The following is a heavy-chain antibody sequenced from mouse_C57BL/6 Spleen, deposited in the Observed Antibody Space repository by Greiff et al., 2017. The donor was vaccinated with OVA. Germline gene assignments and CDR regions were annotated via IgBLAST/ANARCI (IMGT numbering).Heavy chain of an antibody. J-gene: IGHJ1*03. CDR2: IYPGDGDT. V-gene: IGHV1-82*01. D-gene: IGHD1-1*01. CDR1: GYAFSSSW. Sequence: VQRVESGPELVKPGASVKISCKASGYAFSSSWMNWVKQRPGKGLEWIGRIYPGDGDTNYNGKFKGKATLTADKSSSTAYMQLSSLTSEDSSVYFCARWGTTVVATDWYFDVWGTGTTVTVSS. CDR3: ARWGTTVVATDWYFDV.